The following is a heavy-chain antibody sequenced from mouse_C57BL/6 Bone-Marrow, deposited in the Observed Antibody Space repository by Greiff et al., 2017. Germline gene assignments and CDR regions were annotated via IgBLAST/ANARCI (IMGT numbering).Heavy chain of an antibody. CDR3: DRGLYDYGSKDY. D-gene: IGHD1-1*01. CDR1: GYTFTDYY. V-gene: IGHV1-76*01. CDR2: IYPGSGNT. Sequence: QVQLQQSGAELVRPGASVKLSCKASGYTFTDYYINWVKQRPGQGLEWIAKIYPGSGNTYYNEKFKGKATLTAEKSSSTAYMQLSSLTSEDSAVFFFDRGLYDYGSKDYWGQGTTLTVSS. J-gene: IGHJ2*01.